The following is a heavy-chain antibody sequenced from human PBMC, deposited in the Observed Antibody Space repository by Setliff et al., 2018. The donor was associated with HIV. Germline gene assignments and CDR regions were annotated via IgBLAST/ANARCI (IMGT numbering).Heavy chain of an antibody. CDR1: GGSISSGDYY. J-gene: IGHJ6*03. D-gene: IGHD5-12*01. CDR3: ARQGGYSGYGFYYYYYYMDV. V-gene: IGHV4-30-4*08. CDR2: IYNSGST. Sequence: PSETLSLTCTVSGGSISSGDYYWTRIRQPPGKGLEWIGYIYNSGSTYYEPSLRGRVTISIDRSKNQFSLKLSSVTAADTAVYYCARQGGYSGYGFYYYYYYMDVWGKGTTVTVSS.